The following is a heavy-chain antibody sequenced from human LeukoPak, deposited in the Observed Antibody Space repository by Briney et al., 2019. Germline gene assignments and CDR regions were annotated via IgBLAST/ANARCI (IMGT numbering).Heavy chain of an antibody. Sequence: SETLSLTCTVSGGSISSYYWSWIRQPPGKGLEWIGYIYYSGSTNYNPSLKSRVTISVDTSKNQFSLMLSSVTAADTAVYYCAGYMEQLVGKGGEDYYYGMDVWGQGTTVTVSS. CDR3: AGYMEQLVGKGGEDYYYGMDV. CDR1: GGSISSYY. V-gene: IGHV4-59*08. D-gene: IGHD6-6*01. J-gene: IGHJ6*02. CDR2: IYYSGST.